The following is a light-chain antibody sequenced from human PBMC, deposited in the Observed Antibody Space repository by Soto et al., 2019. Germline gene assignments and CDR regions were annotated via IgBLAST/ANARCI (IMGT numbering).Light chain of an antibody. J-gene: IGLJ3*02. V-gene: IGLV2-14*01. CDR3: GLYTSSATVV. Sequence: QSALTQPASVSGSPGQSITISCTGTSSDVGGYNYVSWYQRHPGKAPKLMIYDVSNRPSGVSNRFSGSKSGNTASLTISGLQADDEADYYCGLYTSSATVVFGGGTKLNVL. CDR1: SSDVGGYNY. CDR2: DVS.